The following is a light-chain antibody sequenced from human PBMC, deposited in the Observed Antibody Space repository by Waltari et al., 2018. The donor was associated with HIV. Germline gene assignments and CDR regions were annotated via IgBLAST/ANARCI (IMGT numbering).Light chain of an antibody. J-gene: IGKJ1*01. CDR2: GAS. CDR1: QTISSTY. V-gene: IGKV3-20*01. Sequence: EIALTQSPGTLSLSPGERATLSCRASQTISSTYLAWYQQKPGQAPRLLIYGASSRATGIPYRFSGSGSGTDFTLTISSLEPEDCAVYYCQQYIGSPRTFGQGTKVELK. CDR3: QQYIGSPRT.